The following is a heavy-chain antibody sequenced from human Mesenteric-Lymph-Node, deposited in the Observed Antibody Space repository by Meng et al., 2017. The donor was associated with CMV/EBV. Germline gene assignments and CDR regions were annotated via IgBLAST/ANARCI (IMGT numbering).Heavy chain of an antibody. V-gene: IGHV3-48*03. Sequence: GGSLRLSCAASGFTFSTYEMNWVRQAPGKGLEWVSYISSGGSTIYYADSVKGRFTISRDNAKNSLYLQMKSLRAEDTAVYYCARDRDSYGYYFDYWGQGTLVTVSS. J-gene: IGHJ4*02. CDR1: GFTFSTYE. CDR3: ARDRDSYGYYFDY. D-gene: IGHD3-16*01. CDR2: ISSGGSTI.